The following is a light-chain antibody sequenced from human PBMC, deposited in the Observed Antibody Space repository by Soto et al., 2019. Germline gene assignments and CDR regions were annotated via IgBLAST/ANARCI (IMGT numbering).Light chain of an antibody. CDR3: QQYNNWPWT. CDR2: DAS. V-gene: IGKV3-15*01. J-gene: IGKJ1*01. Sequence: IGMTQSPATLSMTPGERATLSCRASQSVSSRLAWYQRKPGQAPRLLIYDASTRATGIPARFSGSGSGADFTLTISSLQSEDFAIYYCQQYNNWPWTFGQGTKVDI. CDR1: QSVSSR.